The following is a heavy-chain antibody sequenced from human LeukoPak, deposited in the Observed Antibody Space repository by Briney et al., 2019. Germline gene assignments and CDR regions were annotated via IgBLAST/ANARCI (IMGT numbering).Heavy chain of an antibody. CDR1: GFTFSGFW. CDR3: ARDLFYAFGY. CDR2: INQDGTER. D-gene: IGHD2/OR15-2a*01. V-gene: IGHV3-7*03. Sequence: GGSLRLSCVDSGFTFSGFWMSWVRQPPGKGLEWVANINQDGTERNYVDSVKGRFAISRDNAKKSLYLQMNSLRVEDTAVYYCARDLFYAFGYWGQGTLVPVSS. J-gene: IGHJ4*02.